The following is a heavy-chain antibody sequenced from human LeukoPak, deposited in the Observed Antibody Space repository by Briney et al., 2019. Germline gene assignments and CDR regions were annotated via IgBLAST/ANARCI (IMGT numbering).Heavy chain of an antibody. D-gene: IGHD4-11*01. J-gene: IGHJ4*02. CDR3: ARGGRNIDS. CDR2: IKVDGTEK. Sequence: GGSLRLSCAASGFTVSSNYMSWVRQAPGKGLEWVANIKVDGTEKNYVDSVKGRLTISRDNAKNSLYLQMNSLRTEDTAVYYCARGGRNIDSWGQGTLVTVSS. CDR1: GFTVSSNY. V-gene: IGHV3-7*01.